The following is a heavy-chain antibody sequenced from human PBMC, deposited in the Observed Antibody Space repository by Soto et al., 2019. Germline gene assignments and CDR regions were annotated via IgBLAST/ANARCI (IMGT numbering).Heavy chain of an antibody. CDR3: AGNTEKGY. D-gene: IGHD2-2*02. V-gene: IGHV3-48*01. J-gene: IGHJ4*02. CDR1: GFTFSSYS. CDR2: ISSSSSTI. Sequence: PGGSLRLSCAASGFTFSSYSMNWVRQAPGKGLEWVSYISSSSSTIYYADSVKGRFTISRDNAKNTLYLQMNSLRVEDSGVYYCAGNTEKGYWGQGTLVTVSS.